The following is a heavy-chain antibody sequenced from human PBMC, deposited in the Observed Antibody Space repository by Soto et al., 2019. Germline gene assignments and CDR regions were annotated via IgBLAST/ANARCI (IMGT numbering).Heavy chain of an antibody. V-gene: IGHV4-34*01. J-gene: IGHJ5*02. CDR1: GGSFSGYF. Sequence: QVQLQQWGAGLLKPSETLSLTCAVYGGSFSGYFWSWISQPPGQGLEWIGEINDSGSTNYNPSLKSRVTISVDTSKRHFSLKLSSVTAADTALYYCARLVVTVNWFDPWGQGTLVTVSS. CDR2: INDSGST. D-gene: IGHD3-22*01. CDR3: ARLVVTVNWFDP.